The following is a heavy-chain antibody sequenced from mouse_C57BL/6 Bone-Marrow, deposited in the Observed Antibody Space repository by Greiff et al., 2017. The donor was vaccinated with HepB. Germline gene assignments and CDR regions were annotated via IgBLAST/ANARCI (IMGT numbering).Heavy chain of an antibody. CDR1: GYSFTDYN. J-gene: IGHJ4*01. Sequence: EVQLQESGPELVKPGASVKISCKASGYSFTDYNMNWVKQSNGKSLEWIGVINPNYGTTSYNQKFKGKATLTVDQSSSTAYMQLNSLTSEDSAVYYCASPDGYYVDYAMDYWGQGTSVTVSS. CDR3: ASPDGYYVDYAMDY. CDR2: INPNYGTT. V-gene: IGHV1-39*01. D-gene: IGHD2-3*01.